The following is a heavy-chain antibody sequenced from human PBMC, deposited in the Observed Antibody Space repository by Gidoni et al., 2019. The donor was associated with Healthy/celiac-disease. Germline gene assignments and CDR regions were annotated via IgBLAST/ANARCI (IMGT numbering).Heavy chain of an antibody. J-gene: IGHJ6*03. CDR1: GFTFSSYG. V-gene: IGHV3-30*02. CDR2: IRYDGSNK. D-gene: IGHD6-6*01. CDR3: AKEGSSSSYYYYYMDV. Sequence: QVQLVESGGGVVQPGGSLRLSCAASGFTFSSYGMHWVRQAPGKGLEWVAFIRYDGSNKYYADSVKGRFTISRDNSKNTLYLQMNSLRAEDTAVYYCAKEGSSSSYYYYYMDVWGKGTTVTVSS.